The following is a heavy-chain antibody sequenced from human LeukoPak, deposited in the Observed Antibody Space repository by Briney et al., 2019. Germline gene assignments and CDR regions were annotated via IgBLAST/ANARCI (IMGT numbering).Heavy chain of an antibody. V-gene: IGHV4-59*01. D-gene: IGHD3-3*01. CDR1: GGSISSYY. J-gene: IGHJ1*01. CDR3: ARGEVVLRFLEWLPEYFQH. Sequence: SETLSLTCTVSGGSISSYYWSWIRQPPGKGLEWIGYIYYSGSTNYNPSLKSRVTISVDTSKNQFSLKLSSVTAADTAVYYCARGEVVLRFLEWLPEYFQHWGQSTLVTVSS. CDR2: IYYSGST.